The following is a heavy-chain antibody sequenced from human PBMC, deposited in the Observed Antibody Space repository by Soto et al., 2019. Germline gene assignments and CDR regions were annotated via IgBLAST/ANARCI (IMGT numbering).Heavy chain of an antibody. CDR2: ISGRGGST. Sequence: EVQLLESGGGLVQPGGSLRLSCAASGFTFSSYAMSWVRQAPGKGLEWVSAISGRGGSTYYADSVKGRFTISRDNSKNTLYLQMNSVRAEDTAVYYCAKDRSRSGGGSFDYWGQGTLVTVSS. CDR3: AKDRSRSGGGSFDY. J-gene: IGHJ4*02. D-gene: IGHD2-15*01. CDR1: GFTFSSYA. V-gene: IGHV3-23*01.